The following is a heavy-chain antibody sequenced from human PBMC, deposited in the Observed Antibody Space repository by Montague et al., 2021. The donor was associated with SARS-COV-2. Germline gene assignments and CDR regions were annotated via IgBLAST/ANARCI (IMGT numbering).Heavy chain of an antibody. CDR2: TYYRSKWYN. D-gene: IGHD2-8*01. CDR3: ARDDPYCTNGVCYTGNWFDP. Sequence: CAISGDSVSINSAAWNWIRQSPSSRLEWLGRTYYRSKWYNDYAVSVKSRITINPDTSKNQFSLQLNSVTPEDTAVYYCARDDPYCTNGVCYTGNWFDPWGQGTLVTVSS. V-gene: IGHV6-1*01. J-gene: IGHJ5*02. CDR1: GDSVSINSAA.